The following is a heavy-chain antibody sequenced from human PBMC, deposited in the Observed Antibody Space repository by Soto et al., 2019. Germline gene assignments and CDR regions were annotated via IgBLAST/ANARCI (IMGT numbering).Heavy chain of an antibody. CDR1: GFPFSNYA. J-gene: IGHJ3*02. CDR2: ISSTGGST. Sequence: GGSLRLSCAASGFPFSNYAMTWVRRAPGKGLEWVSGISSTGGSTYYPDSVKGRFTISRDNSKNTLNLQMNSLRAEDTAIYYCAKVHYSSSSAAYDAFDIWGQGTLVTVSS. CDR3: AKVHYSSSSAAYDAFDI. D-gene: IGHD6-6*01. V-gene: IGHV3-23*01.